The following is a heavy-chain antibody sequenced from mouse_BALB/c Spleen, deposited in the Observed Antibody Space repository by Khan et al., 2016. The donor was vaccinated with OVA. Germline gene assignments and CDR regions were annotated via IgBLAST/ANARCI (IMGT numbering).Heavy chain of an antibody. CDR2: INTYTGEP. CDR3: GRMGYSGTMGY. D-gene: IGHD2-3*01. V-gene: IGHV9-3-1*01. Sequence: LVESGPELKKPGETVKISCKASGYTFTNNGMNWAKQAPGKGLKWMGWINTYTGEPTYAADFKGRFAFSLETSASTAYLQINNLRNEDTATXCWGRMGYSGTMGYWGQGTSVTVPS. CDR1: GYTFTNNG. J-gene: IGHJ4*01.